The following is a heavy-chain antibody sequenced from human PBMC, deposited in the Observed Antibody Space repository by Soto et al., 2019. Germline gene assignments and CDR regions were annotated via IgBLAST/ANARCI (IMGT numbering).Heavy chain of an antibody. J-gene: IGHJ5*02. CDR2: INRIGSA. D-gene: IGHD3-10*01. CDR3: ARGGVDMIRGITGKRTWLDP. Sequence: QVQLQQWGDGLLKPSETLSLTCAVYGGSFSSYYWNWIRQSPGKGLEWIGDINRIGSANYNPSLTGRVIMSVDSSKNQFYMRLTSVTAADTAMYYCARGGVDMIRGITGKRTWLDPWGQGTLVIVS. CDR1: GGSFSSYY. V-gene: IGHV4-34*01.